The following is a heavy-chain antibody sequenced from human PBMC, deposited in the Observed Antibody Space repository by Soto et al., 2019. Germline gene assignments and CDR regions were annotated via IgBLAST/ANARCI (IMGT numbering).Heavy chain of an antibody. CDR2: IYYSGST. CDR1: GGSISSGDYY. J-gene: IGHJ4*02. V-gene: IGHV4-30-4*01. D-gene: IGHD3-3*01. Sequence: SETLSLTCTVSGGSISSGDYYWSWIRQPPGKGLEWIGYIYYSGSTSYNPSLKSRLTISVDPSKNQFSLKLSSVTAADTAVYYCARLPRITIFDPQAYYFDCWGQGTLVTVS. CDR3: ARLPRITIFDPQAYYFDC.